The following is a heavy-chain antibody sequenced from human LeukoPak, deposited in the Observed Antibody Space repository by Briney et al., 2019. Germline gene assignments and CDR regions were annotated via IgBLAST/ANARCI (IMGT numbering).Heavy chain of an antibody. CDR2: IYTGGST. J-gene: IGHJ5*02. CDR3: ARGGDILLRHWFEP. CDR1: RFTVSSNY. D-gene: IGHD3-10*01. V-gene: IGHV3-53*01. Sequence: PGGSLRLSRADSRFTVSSNYMSWVRQAPGKGLEWVSVIYTGGSTYYADSVKCRFTISRDNSKHTLFLQMNSLRGEDTAVYYCARGGDILLRHWFEPWGEGTLVTVSS.